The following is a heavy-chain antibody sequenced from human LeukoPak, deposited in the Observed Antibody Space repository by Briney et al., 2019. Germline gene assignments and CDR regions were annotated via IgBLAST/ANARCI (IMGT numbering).Heavy chain of an antibody. CDR2: TNPSSGGT. J-gene: IGHJ6*02. CDR3: VRDLVSTGPYGMDV. D-gene: IGHD5/OR15-5a*01. V-gene: IGHV1-2*02. CDR1: GSTFTNYY. Sequence: ASVRVSCKSSGSTFTNYYIHWVRQPPGHGLEWMGATNPSSGGTNSAQKFQGRVSMTRDTSISTAYMEVSRLRSDDTDVFYCVRDLVSTGPYGMDVWGQGTTVTVSS.